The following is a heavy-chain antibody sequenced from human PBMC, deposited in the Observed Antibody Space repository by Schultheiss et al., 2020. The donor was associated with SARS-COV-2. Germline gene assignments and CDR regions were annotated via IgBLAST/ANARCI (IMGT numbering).Heavy chain of an antibody. D-gene: IGHD3-3*01. CDR2: ISYDGSNK. CDR1: GFTFSSYA. Sequence: GGSLRLSCAASGFTFSSYAMHWVRQAPGKGLEWVAVISYDGSNKYYADSVKGRFTISRDNSKNTLYLQMNSLRAEDTAVYYCARDWDTIFETMAYWGQGTTVTVSS. V-gene: IGHV3-30-3*01. CDR3: ARDWDTIFETMAY. J-gene: IGHJ6*02.